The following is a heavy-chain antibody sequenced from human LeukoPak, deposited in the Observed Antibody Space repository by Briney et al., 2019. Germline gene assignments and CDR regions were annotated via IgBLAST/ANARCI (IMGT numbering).Heavy chain of an antibody. V-gene: IGHV3-21*01. CDR1: GFTFSSYS. Sequence: KPGGSLRLSCAASGFTFSSYSMNWVRQAPGKGLEWVSSISSSSSYIYYADSVKGRFTISRDNAKNSLYLQMNSLRAEDTAVYYCARSDWFRGEETPTWGQGTLVTVSS. D-gene: IGHD3-9*01. CDR2: ISSSSSYI. J-gene: IGHJ5*02. CDR3: ARSDWFRGEETPT.